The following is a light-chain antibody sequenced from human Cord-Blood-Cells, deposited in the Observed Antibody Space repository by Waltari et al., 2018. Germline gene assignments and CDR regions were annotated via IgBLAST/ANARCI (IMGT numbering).Light chain of an antibody. Sequence: QSALTQPPSATASPGQSVPISCTGTSSDDGGYNYVSWYQQHPVKAPKLMNFEVSKRLSRVPDRVSGTHSGHTASLAVTGLQAEDEADCYCSSYAGSNKSVFGGGTKLTVL. CDR1: SSDDGGYNY. CDR3: SSYAGSNKSV. J-gene: IGLJ2*01. CDR2: EVS. V-gene: IGLV2-8*01.